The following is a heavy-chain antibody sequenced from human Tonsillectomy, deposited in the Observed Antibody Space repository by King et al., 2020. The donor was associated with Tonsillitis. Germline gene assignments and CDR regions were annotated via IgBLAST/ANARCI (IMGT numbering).Heavy chain of an antibody. CDR1: GGSLSSHH. V-gene: IGHV4-59*11. CDR3: AGTRSSAFYYDF. D-gene: IGHD6-19*01. Sequence: QLQESGPGLVKPSETLSLTCTVSGGSLSSHHWSWVRQSPGKGLEWIGYLYYSGSTKYNPSLKSRVTISGDTAKNQFSLKLAPVTAADTAVYFLAGTRSSAFYYDFWGQGSLVTVSS. J-gene: IGHJ4*02. CDR2: LYYSGST.